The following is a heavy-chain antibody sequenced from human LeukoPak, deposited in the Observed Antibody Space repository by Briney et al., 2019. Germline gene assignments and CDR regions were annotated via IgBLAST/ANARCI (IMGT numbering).Heavy chain of an antibody. V-gene: IGHV1-69*06. D-gene: IGHD6-13*01. Sequence: ASVKVSCKASGGTFSSYAISWVRQAPGQGLEWMGGIIPIFGTANYAQKFQGRVTITADKSTSTAYMELSSLRSEDTAVYYCARAAAAANYYYYYMDVWGKGTTVTISS. CDR2: IIPIFGTA. J-gene: IGHJ6*03. CDR1: GGTFSSYA. CDR3: ARAAAAANYYYYYMDV.